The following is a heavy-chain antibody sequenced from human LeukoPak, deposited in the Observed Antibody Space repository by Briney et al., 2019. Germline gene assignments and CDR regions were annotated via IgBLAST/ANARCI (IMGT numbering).Heavy chain of an antibody. Sequence: ASVKVACKASGYTFTSYGITWVRQAPGQGLEWMGWISGYRGDTKYAQKFQGRVAMTSDTSTTTVYMELRSLKSDDTAVYYCARGMMSLEHWGQGTLVIVSS. CDR3: ARGMMSLEH. D-gene: IGHD3-16*01. CDR1: GYTFTSYG. CDR2: ISGYRGDT. J-gene: IGHJ1*01. V-gene: IGHV1-18*01.